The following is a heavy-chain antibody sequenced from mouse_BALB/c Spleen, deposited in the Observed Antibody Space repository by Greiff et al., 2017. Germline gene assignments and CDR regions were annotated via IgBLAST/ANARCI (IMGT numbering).Heavy chain of an antibody. V-gene: IGHV3-8*02. CDR1: GDSITSGY. D-gene: IGHD3-2*01. Sequence: EVQLKESGPSLVKPSQTLSLTCSVTGDSITSGYWNWIRKFPGNKLEYMGYISYSGSTYYNPSLKSRISITRDTSKNQYYLQLNSVTTEDTATYYCARSFDSSGYSWFAYWGQGTLVTVSA. J-gene: IGHJ3*01. CDR3: ARSFDSSGYSWFAY. CDR2: ISYSGST.